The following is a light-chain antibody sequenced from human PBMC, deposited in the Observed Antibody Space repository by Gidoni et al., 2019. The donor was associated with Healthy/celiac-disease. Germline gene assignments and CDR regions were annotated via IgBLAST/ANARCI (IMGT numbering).Light chain of an antibody. CDR2: GAS. V-gene: IGKV3-15*01. CDR3: QQYNNWPET. J-gene: IGKJ1*01. Sequence: EIVMTQSPATLSVSPGERATLSCRASQSVSSSLAWYQQKPGQAPRLLIYGASTRATGIPARFSGSGSGTEFTLTISSLQSEDFAVYYCQQYNNWPETFXXXTKVEIK. CDR1: QSVSSS.